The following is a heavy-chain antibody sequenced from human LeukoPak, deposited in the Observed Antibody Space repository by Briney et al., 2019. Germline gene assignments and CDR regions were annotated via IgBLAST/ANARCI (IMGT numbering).Heavy chain of an antibody. CDR1: GFTFSNFG. CDR3: ARGELGYCSSTSCSISDY. Sequence: GGSLRLSCAASGFTFSNFGMSWVRQAPGKGLEWVSYIGGSSSAVYYADSVKGRFTISRDNAKNSLFLQMDSLRAEDTAVYYCARGELGYCSSTSCSISDYWGQGTLVTVSS. D-gene: IGHD2-2*01. V-gene: IGHV3-48*04. CDR2: IGGSSSAV. J-gene: IGHJ4*02.